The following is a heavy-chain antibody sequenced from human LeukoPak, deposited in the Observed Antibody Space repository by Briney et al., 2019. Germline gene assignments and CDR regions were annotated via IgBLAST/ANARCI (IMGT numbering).Heavy chain of an antibody. D-gene: IGHD3-16*01. Sequence: AASVKVSCKASGYTFTSYGMSWVRQTPGQGLEWMGWISAYNGNTNYAQKLQGRVTMTTDTSTSTAYMELRSLRSDDTAVYYCARVYAPYYDYVWGSYSLNDYWGQGTLVTVSS. CDR1: GYTFTSYG. CDR2: ISAYNGNT. V-gene: IGHV1-18*01. J-gene: IGHJ4*02. CDR3: ARVYAPYYDYVWGSYSLNDY.